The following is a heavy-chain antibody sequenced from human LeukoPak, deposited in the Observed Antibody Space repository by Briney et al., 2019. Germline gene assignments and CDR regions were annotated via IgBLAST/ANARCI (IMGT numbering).Heavy chain of an antibody. CDR3: ARPRGDCSGGTCHWSFDL. CDR1: GNRFTSYW. J-gene: IGHJ2*01. Sequence: GESLKISCKASGNRFTSYWIGWVRQMPGKGLEWMGIIYPGDSDTKYSPSFQGQVTISADKSITTAYLQWSSLKASDTAMYYCARPRGDCSGGTCHWSFDLWGRGTLVTVSS. D-gene: IGHD2-15*01. V-gene: IGHV5-51*01. CDR2: IYPGDSDT.